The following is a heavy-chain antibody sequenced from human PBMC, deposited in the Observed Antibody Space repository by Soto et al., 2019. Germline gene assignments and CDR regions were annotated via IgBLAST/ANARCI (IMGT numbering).Heavy chain of an antibody. D-gene: IGHD3-10*01. J-gene: IGHJ6*02. V-gene: IGHV4-61*01. CDR2: IFFTGAT. CDR3: ARGRSDSAGSSLGRRMDV. CDR1: GDSVTFGHLY. Sequence: PSETLSLTCVVSGDSVTFGHLYWTWIRQPPGKGLEWIGHIFFTGATNYSPSLKSRVTMSVDTSKSQFSLNLTSVTAADSAIYHCARGRSDSAGSSLGRRMDVWGQGTTVTVSS.